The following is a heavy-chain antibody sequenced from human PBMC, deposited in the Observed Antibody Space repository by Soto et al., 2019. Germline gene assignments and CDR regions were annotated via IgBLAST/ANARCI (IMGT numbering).Heavy chain of an antibody. D-gene: IGHD2-15*01. J-gene: IGHJ1*01. CDR3: ARRPQDCSSGRRYLYFHH. CDR1: GGSISSGDYY. Sequence: SEALSLTCTVSGGSISSGDYYWSWIRQPPGKGLEWIGYIYYSGSTYYNPSLKSRVTISVDTSKNQFSLKLSSVTAADTAVYYCARRPQDCSSGRRYLYFHHWGQGTLVTVSS. CDR2: IYYSGST. V-gene: IGHV4-30-4*01.